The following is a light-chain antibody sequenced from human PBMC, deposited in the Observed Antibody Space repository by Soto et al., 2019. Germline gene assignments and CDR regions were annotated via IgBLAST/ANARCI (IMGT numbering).Light chain of an antibody. Sequence: QPVLTQPASVSGSPGQSISISCTGTSSDVGGNDYVSWYQQYPGKAPKLIISEVRNRPSGVSSRFSGSKSGNTASLTISGLQGEDEADYYCSSYTTNNILLFGGGTQLTVL. J-gene: IGLJ7*01. CDR3: SSYTTNNILL. CDR1: SSDVGGNDY. V-gene: IGLV2-14*01. CDR2: EVR.